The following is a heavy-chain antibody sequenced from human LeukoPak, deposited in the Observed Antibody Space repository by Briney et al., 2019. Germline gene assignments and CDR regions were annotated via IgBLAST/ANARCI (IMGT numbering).Heavy chain of an antibody. CDR3: ARGSGYSGYVAY. D-gene: IGHD5-12*01. Sequence: KPGGSLRLSCTASGFIFSDYYMSWIRQAPGKGLEWISYISRTGDTIYYADSVKGRFTISRDTAKNSLYLQMNSLRAEDTAVYYCARGSGYSGYVAYWGQGTLVTVSS. V-gene: IGHV3-11*01. CDR2: ISRTGDTI. J-gene: IGHJ4*02. CDR1: GFIFSDYY.